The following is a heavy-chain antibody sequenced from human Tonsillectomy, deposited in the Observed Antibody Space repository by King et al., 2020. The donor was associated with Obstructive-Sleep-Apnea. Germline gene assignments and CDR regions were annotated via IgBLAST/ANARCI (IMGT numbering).Heavy chain of an antibody. Sequence: QLVQSGAEVKNPGASVKVSCRASVYDFTKYYIHWVRQAPGQGLEWMGVINPSGGTTTYAQKFQGRVTMTKDTSTSTVYMELSSLRSEDTAVYFCATWGPVVTAIRDSSYYYGMDVWGQGTTVTVSS. CDR2: INPSGGTT. D-gene: IGHD2-21*02. CDR1: VYDFTKYY. J-gene: IGHJ6*02. CDR3: ATWGPVVTAIRDSSYYYGMDV. V-gene: IGHV1-46*01.